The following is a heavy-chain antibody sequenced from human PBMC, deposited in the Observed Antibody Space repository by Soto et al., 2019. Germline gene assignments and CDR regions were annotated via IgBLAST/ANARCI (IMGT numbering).Heavy chain of an antibody. CDR2: ISYDGSNK. CDR1: GFTFSSYG. J-gene: IGHJ6*02. Sequence: QVQLVESGGGVVQPGRSLRLSCAASGFTFSSYGMHWVRQAPGKGLEWVAVISYDGSNKYYADSVKGRFTISRDNSKNTLYLQMNSLRAEDTAVYYCAKPGDTFRYYYYGMDVWGQGTTVTVSS. CDR3: AKPGDTFRYYYYGMDV. V-gene: IGHV3-30*18.